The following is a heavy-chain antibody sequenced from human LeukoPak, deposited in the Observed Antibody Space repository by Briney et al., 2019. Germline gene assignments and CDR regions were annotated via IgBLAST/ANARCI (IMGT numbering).Heavy chain of an antibody. D-gene: IGHD2-15*01. Sequence: KPSETLSLTRTVSGGSVSHYYWSWIRQPPGKGLEWIGYIYYSGSTNYNPSPKRRVPISVDTFKNQFSLKLTSVTAADTGRYYFSRRGYCSGDSCYTFDYWGQGTVVTVS. CDR1: GGSVSHYY. CDR3: SRRGYCSGDSCYTFDY. J-gene: IGHJ4*02. V-gene: IGHV4-59*08. CDR2: IYYSGST.